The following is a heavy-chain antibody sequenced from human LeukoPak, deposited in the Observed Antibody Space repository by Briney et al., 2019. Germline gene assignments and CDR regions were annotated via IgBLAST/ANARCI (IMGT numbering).Heavy chain of an antibody. V-gene: IGHV3-23*01. D-gene: IGHD6-19*01. J-gene: IGHJ4*02. CDR2: ISSESSGT. CDR3: ARRDSSGWYSLDF. CDR1: GFTFSGHP. Sequence: GGSLRLSCAASGFTFSGHPMSWVRQAPGKGLEWVSSISSESSGTYYADSLKGRFTIPRDNSKNTLYLQMNSLRPDDTATYYCARRDSSGWYSLDFWGQGTLVSVS.